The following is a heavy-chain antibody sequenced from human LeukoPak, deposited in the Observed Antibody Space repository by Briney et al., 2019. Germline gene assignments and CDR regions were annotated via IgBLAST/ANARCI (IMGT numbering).Heavy chain of an antibody. J-gene: IGHJ4*02. CDR3: AKSGTGSLMYFDY. Sequence: GGSLRLSCAASGFTFSSYAMSWVRQAPGKGLEWVSAISGSGGSTYYADSVKGRFTISRDNSKNTPYLQMNSLRAEDTAVYYCAKSGTGSLMYFDYWGQGTLVTVSS. CDR1: GFTFSSYA. CDR2: ISGSGGST. D-gene: IGHD7-27*01. V-gene: IGHV3-23*01.